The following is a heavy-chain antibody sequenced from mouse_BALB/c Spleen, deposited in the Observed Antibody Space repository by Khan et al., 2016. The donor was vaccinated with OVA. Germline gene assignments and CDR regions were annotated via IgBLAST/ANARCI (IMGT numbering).Heavy chain of an antibody. Sequence: QVQLKQSGPGLVAPSQSLSITCTVSGFSLTGFGINWVRQPPGKGREWLGMIWGDGSTDYNSALKSRLSISKDNSKSQVFLKMNSLQTDDTARYYCARELRLGGFAYWGQGTLVTVSA. CDR3: ARELRLGGFAY. J-gene: IGHJ3*01. V-gene: IGHV2-6-7*01. D-gene: IGHD1-2*01. CDR1: GFSLTGFG. CDR2: IWGDGST.